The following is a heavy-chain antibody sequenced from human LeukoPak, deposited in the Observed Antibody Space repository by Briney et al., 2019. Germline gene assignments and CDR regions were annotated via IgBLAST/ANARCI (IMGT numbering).Heavy chain of an antibody. Sequence: SETLSLTCSASGGYINTRSYYWGWIRQSPGKGLAWIASMYYSGTTYYNPSLKSRVTISVDTLKSQLSLKLSSVTAADTAVYYCARQRGSGWYHPHLFWGQGILVTVSS. V-gene: IGHV4-39*01. J-gene: IGHJ4*02. CDR2: MYYSGTT. D-gene: IGHD6-19*01. CDR3: ARQRGSGWYHPHLF. CDR1: GGYINTRSYY.